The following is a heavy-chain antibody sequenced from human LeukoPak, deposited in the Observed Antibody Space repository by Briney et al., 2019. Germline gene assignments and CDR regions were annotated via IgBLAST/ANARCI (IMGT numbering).Heavy chain of an antibody. CDR1: GFTFSSYG. CDR2: IWNDESNK. Sequence: PGGSLRLSCAASGFTFSSYGMHWVRQAPGKGLEWVAVIWNDESNKYYADSVKGRFTISRDNSKNTLYLQMNSLRAEDTAVYYCAREDFDWLHYYYYYYMDVWGKGTTVTVSS. V-gene: IGHV3-33*01. J-gene: IGHJ6*03. D-gene: IGHD3-9*01. CDR3: AREDFDWLHYYYYYYMDV.